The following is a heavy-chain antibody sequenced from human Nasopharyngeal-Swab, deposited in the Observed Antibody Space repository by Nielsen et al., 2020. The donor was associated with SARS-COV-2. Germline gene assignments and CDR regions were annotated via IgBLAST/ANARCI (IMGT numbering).Heavy chain of an antibody. CDR2: IKQDGSEK. J-gene: IGHJ4*02. CDR1: GFTFSSFW. Sequence: GESLKISCAASGFTFSSFWMNWVRQAPGKGLEWVANIKQDGSEKYYVDSVKGRFTIPRDNAKNSLYLQMNSLRAEDTAVYYCARDHDWFDFWSQGILVTVSS. V-gene: IGHV3-7*01. CDR3: ARDHDWFDF. D-gene: IGHD3-9*01.